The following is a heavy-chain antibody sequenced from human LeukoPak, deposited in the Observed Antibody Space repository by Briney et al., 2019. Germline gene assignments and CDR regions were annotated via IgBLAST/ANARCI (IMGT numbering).Heavy chain of an antibody. CDR2: ISYSGST. CDR1: GGSISSYY. V-gene: IGHV4-59*01. J-gene: IGHJ4*02. Sequence: PSETLSLTCTVSGGSISSYYWSWIRQPPGKGLEWIGYISYSGSTNYNPSLKSRVTISVDTSKNQFSLKLSSVTAADAAVYYCARAYGANYRYDSWGQGTLVTVSP. CDR3: ARAYGANYRYDS. D-gene: IGHD4/OR15-4a*01.